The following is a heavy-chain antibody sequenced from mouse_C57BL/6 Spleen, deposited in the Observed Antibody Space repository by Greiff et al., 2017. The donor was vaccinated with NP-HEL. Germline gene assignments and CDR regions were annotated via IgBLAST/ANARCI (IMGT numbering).Heavy chain of an antibody. Sequence: EVKLQQSGPELVKPGASVKMSCKASGYTFTDYNMHWVKQSHGKSLGWMGYINPNNGGTSYNQKFKGKTTLTVNKSSSTAYMELRSLTSEDSAVYYCARDGYYAMDYWGQGTSVTVSS. V-gene: IGHV1-22*01. CDR2: INPNNGGT. CDR3: ARDGYYAMDY. CDR1: GYTFTDYN. J-gene: IGHJ4*01. D-gene: IGHD2-3*01.